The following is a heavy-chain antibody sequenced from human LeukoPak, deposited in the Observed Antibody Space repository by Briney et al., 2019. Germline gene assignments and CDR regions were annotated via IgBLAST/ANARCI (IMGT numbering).Heavy chain of an antibody. V-gene: IGHV4-39*07. J-gene: IGHJ5*02. CDR1: GGSISSSNYY. Sequence: SETLSLTCTVSGGSISSSNYYWGWIRQPPGKGLEWIGSIYYSGSTYYNPSLKSRVTISVDTSKNQFSLKLSSVTAADTAVYYCARISGSYGPLNWFDPWGQGTLVTVSS. CDR3: ARISGSYGPLNWFDP. CDR2: IYYSGST. D-gene: IGHD5-18*01.